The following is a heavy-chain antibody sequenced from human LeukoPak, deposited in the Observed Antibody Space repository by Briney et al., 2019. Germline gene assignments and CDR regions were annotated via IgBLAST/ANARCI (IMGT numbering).Heavy chain of an antibody. D-gene: IGHD3-22*01. CDR1: GFTFTFYW. Sequence: PGGSVRLSCAASGFTFTFYWMSWVRQAPGKGLEWVANIKQDGSDKNYVDSVKGRFTISRDNSKNSLYLQMTSPRVEDTAFYFCARHSNKYDYDSSGHYRSFDYWGQGTLVSVPS. J-gene: IGHJ4*02. CDR2: IKQDGSDK. V-gene: IGHV3-7*01. CDR3: ARHSNKYDYDSSGHYRSFDY.